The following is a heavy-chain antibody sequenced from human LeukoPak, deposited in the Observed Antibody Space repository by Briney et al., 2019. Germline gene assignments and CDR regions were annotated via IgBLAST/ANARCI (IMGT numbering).Heavy chain of an antibody. D-gene: IGHD2-2*01. Sequence: PGGSLRLSXATFGLTFNSYWMSWLRQAPGKGLEWVANIKQDGSEEYYVGSVKGRFTISRDNAKNSLFLQMNSLRAEDTAVYYCARGRFCSSTSCSHFDIWGQGTLVTVSS. CDR1: GLTFNSYW. V-gene: IGHV3-7*01. CDR3: ARGRFCSSTSCSHFDI. J-gene: IGHJ4*02. CDR2: IKQDGSEE.